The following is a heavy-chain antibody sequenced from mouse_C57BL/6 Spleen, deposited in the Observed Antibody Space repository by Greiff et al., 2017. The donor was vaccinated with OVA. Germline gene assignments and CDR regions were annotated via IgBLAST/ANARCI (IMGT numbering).Heavy chain of an antibody. CDR2: IHPNSGST. J-gene: IGHJ2*01. CDR3: VPHYYQYYFDY. V-gene: IGHV1-64*01. CDR1: GYTFTSYW. D-gene: IGHD1-2*01. Sequence: QVQLQQPGAELVKPGASVKLSCKASGYTFTSYWMHWVKQRPGQGLEWIGMIHPNSGSTNYNEKFKSKATLTVDKSSSTAYMQLSSLTSEDSAVYYCVPHYYQYYFDYWGQGTTLTVSS.